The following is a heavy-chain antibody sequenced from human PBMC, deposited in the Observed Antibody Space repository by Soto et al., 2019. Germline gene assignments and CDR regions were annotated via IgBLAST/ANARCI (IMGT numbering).Heavy chain of an antibody. CDR1: GYSYTGTD. CDR2: INPNSGGT. CDR3: ARASMVRGVIITNWFDP. D-gene: IGHD3-10*01. V-gene: IGHV1-2*04. J-gene: IGHJ5*02. Sequence: GASVKVSSEASGYSYTGTDMASGMPAPGQRLEWMGWINPNSGGTNYAQKFQGWVTMTRDTSISTAYMELSRLRSDDTAVYYCARASMVRGVIITNWFDPWGQGTLVTVSS.